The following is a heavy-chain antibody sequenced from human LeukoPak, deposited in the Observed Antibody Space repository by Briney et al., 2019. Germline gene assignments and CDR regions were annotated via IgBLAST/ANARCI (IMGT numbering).Heavy chain of an antibody. CDR3: ARRGGPYFDY. Sequence: ASVKVSCKASGYTCTDFHIHWVRQAPGEGLEWMGWINPISGGTNFAQKFQGRVTMTSDTSISTAYMELSGLRSDDTAVYYCARRGGPYFDYWGQGTLVTVSS. D-gene: IGHD3-16*01. CDR2: INPISGGT. CDR1: GYTCTDFH. J-gene: IGHJ4*02. V-gene: IGHV1-2*02.